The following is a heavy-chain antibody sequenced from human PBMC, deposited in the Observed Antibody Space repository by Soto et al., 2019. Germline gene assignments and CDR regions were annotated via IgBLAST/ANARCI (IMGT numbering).Heavy chain of an antibody. V-gene: IGHV3-30*18. D-gene: IGHD3-3*01. Sequence: GGSLGISCAASGLTFNSYGMHWVRQAPGKGLEWVAVISYDGSNKYYADSVKGRFTISRDNSKNTLYLQMNSLRAEDTAVYYCAKDGEGNYYYYGMDVWGQGTTVTVSS. CDR1: GLTFNSYG. CDR2: ISYDGSNK. J-gene: IGHJ6*02. CDR3: AKDGEGNYYYYGMDV.